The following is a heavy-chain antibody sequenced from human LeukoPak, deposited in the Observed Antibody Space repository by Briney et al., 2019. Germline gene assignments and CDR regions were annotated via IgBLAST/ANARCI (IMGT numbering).Heavy chain of an antibody. Sequence: GGSLRLSCAASGFTFSSYNLKWVRQPPGEGPEWGLNIGTSSTTIYYADSVKGRFTISRDNAKNSLYLQMNSLRADDTAVYYCARFAAGGSYYYYMDVWGKGTTVTVSS. V-gene: IGHV3-48*01. CDR3: ARFAAGGSYYYYMDV. CDR2: IGTSSTTI. J-gene: IGHJ6*03. CDR1: GFTFSSYN. D-gene: IGHD6-25*01.